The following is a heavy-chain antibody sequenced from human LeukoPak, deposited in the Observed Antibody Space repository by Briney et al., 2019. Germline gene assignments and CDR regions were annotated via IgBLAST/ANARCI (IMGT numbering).Heavy chain of an antibody. V-gene: IGHV3-43*02. Sequence: GGSLRLSCAASGFTFDDYAMHWVRQAPGKGLEWVSLISGGGGSTYYADSVKGRFTISIDNSKNSLYLQMNSLRTEDTALYYCAKQYCTNGVCYPFDYWGQGTLVTVSS. D-gene: IGHD2-8*01. CDR3: AKQYCTNGVCYPFDY. CDR1: GFTFDDYA. J-gene: IGHJ4*02. CDR2: ISGGGGST.